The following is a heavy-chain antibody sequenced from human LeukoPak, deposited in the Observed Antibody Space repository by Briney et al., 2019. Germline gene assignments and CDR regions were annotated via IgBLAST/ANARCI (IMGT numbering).Heavy chain of an antibody. Sequence: GGSLRLSCAASGFTFSDYYMSWIRQAPGKGLEWGSYISSSSSYTNYADSVKGRFTISRDNAKNSLYLQMNSLRAEDTAVYYCARAVNGDWGNWFDPWGQGTLVTVSS. D-gene: IGHD4-17*01. CDR2: ISSSSSYT. CDR3: ARAVNGDWGNWFDP. J-gene: IGHJ5*02. CDR1: GFTFSDYY. V-gene: IGHV3-11*06.